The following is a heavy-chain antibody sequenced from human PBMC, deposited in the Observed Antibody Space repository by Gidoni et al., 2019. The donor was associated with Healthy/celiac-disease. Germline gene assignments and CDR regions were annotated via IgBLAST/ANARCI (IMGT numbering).Heavy chain of an antibody. CDR2: IYHSGST. D-gene: IGHD1-26*01. J-gene: IGHJ5*02. CDR3: ARDRGRSVGATTRGRNWFDP. Sequence: QVQLQESGPGLVKPSGTLSLTCAVSGGSISSSNWWSWVRQPPGKGLEWIGEIYHSGSTNYNPSLKSRVTISVDKSKNQFSLKLSSVTAADTAVYYCARDRGRSVGATTRGRNWFDPWGQGTLVTVSS. V-gene: IGHV4-4*02. CDR1: GGSISSSNW.